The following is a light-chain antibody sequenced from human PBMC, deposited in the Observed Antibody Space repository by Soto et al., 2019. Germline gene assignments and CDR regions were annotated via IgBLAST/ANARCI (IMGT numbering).Light chain of an antibody. CDR2: KAS. V-gene: IGKV1-39*01. J-gene: IGKJ2*01. Sequence: DILLTQSPSSLSASVGDRVTITCRSSQNSNNYFNWYRQRPGKALDLVIYKASDFQSWVPARFNGGGSGKEFTLTINGLQPEDFATYYCQQSFATPFTFGQGTTLE. CDR3: QQSFATPFT. CDR1: QNSNNY.